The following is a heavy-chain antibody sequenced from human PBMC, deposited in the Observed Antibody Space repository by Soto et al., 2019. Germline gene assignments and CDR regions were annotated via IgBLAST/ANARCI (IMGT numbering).Heavy chain of an antibody. D-gene: IGHD2-21*01. V-gene: IGHV4-30-4*01. CDR3: AGGLSGDKVDQ. CDR1: GVSISDDNYY. Sequence: QVQLQESGPGLVKPSQTLSLTCTVSGVSISDDNYYWSWIRQPPGKDLEWIGHIYNRGNTYNNPSLRSRLTLPLDTSKSQFSLNLNSVTAADTAVYYCAGGLSGDKVDQWGQGTLFTVSS. J-gene: IGHJ4*02. CDR2: IYNRGNT.